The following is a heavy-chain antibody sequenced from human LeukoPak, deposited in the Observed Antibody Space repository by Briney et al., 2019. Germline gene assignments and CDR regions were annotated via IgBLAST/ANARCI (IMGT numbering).Heavy chain of an antibody. CDR1: GYTFPDYF. D-gene: IGHD3-10*01. V-gene: IGHV1-2*02. J-gene: IGHJ4*02. Sequence: ASVKVSCKASGYTFPDYFMHWVRQAPGQGLEWMGWINPNSGGTSYAQKFQGRVTMTRDTSVTTAYMDLGRLRSDDTAVYYCARGRAGDDFDSWGQGTLVTVSS. CDR3: ARGRAGDDFDS. CDR2: INPNSGGT.